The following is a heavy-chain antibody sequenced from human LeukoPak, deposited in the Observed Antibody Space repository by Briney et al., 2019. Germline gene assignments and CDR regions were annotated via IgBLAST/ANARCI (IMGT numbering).Heavy chain of an antibody. Sequence: GESLKTSCKGSGYSFTSYWIGWVRQMPGKGLEWMGIIYPGDSDTRYGPSFQGQVTISADKSISTAYLQWSSLKASDTAMYYCARLEKNSYCGGDCYSLMGAFDIWGQGTMVTVSS. CDR3: ARLEKNSYCGGDCYSLMGAFDI. CDR1: GYSFTSYW. V-gene: IGHV5-51*01. D-gene: IGHD2-21*02. CDR2: IYPGDSDT. J-gene: IGHJ3*02.